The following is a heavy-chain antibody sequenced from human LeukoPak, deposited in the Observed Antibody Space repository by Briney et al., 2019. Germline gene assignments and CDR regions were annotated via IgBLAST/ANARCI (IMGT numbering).Heavy chain of an antibody. CDR3: ARDFGGY. CDR1: GFTFSSYW. CDR2: IKEDGSHK. D-gene: IGHD3-16*01. Sequence: GGSLRLSCAASGFTFSSYWMSWVRQAPGKGPEWVASIKEDGSHKDYLDSVKGRFIISRDNAKNSLYLQMNNLRAEDTAVYHCARDFGGYWGQGTLVTVSS. V-gene: IGHV3-7*01. J-gene: IGHJ4*02.